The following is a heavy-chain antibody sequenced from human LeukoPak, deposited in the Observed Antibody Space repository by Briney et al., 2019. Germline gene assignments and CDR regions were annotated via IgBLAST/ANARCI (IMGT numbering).Heavy chain of an antibody. CDR1: GGSLSPCY. CDR2: INHSGST. Sequence: SETLSLTCAVYGGSLSPCYWSWIRQPPGKGLEWIGEINHSGSTNYNPSLKSRVTISVDTSKNQFSLRLSSVTAADTAVYYCARGGSYCGGDCYVDYWGQGTLVTVSS. J-gene: IGHJ4*02. V-gene: IGHV4-34*01. D-gene: IGHD2-21*02. CDR3: ARGGSYCGGDCYVDY.